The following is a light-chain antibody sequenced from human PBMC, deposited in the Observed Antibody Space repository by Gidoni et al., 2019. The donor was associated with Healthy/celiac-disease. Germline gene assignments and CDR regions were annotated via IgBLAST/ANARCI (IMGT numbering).Light chain of an antibody. CDR3: QAWDSSTANYV. J-gene: IGLJ1*01. CDR2: QDS. V-gene: IGLV3-1*01. CDR1: KLGDKY. Sequence: SYELTQPPSVSVSPGQTASITCSGDKLGDKYSCWYQQKQGQSPVLVIYQDSKRPSGIPERFSGSNSGNTATLTISGTQAMDEADYYCQAWDSSTANYVFGTGTKVIVL.